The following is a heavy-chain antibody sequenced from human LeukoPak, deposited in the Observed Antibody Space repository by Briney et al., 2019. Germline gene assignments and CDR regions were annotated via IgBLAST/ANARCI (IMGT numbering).Heavy chain of an antibody. V-gene: IGHV4-34*01. J-gene: IGHJ4*02. Sequence: SETLSLTCAVYGGSFSGYYWSWVRQTPGKGVEWVGEINHSGSTNYNPSLKRRVTISVDTSKNQFSLKLSSVTAADTAVYYCARESDRYCSSTSCSKYYFDYWGQGTLVTVSS. CDR3: ARESDRYCSSTSCSKYYFDY. D-gene: IGHD2-2*01. CDR1: GGSFSGYY. CDR2: INHSGST.